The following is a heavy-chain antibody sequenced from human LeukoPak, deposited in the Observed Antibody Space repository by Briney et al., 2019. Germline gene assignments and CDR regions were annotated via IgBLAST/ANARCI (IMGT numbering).Heavy chain of an antibody. CDR3: ARSGYCTATSCYEGWFDP. V-gene: IGHV1-18*01. J-gene: IGHJ5*02. CDR2: ISTYNGNT. CDR1: GYTFTTYG. Sequence: ASVKVSCKASGYTFTTYGITWVRQAPGQGLEWMGWISTYNGNTNYAQNLQGRVTMTTDTSTSTACMVLRSLRSDDTAVYSCARSGYCTATSCYEGWFDPWGQGTLVTVSS. D-gene: IGHD2-2*01.